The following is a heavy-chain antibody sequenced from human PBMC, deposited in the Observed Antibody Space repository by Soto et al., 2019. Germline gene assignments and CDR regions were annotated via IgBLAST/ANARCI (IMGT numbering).Heavy chain of an antibody. CDR3: ARDRATMVRGVIPRWFDP. CDR2: INHSGGT. CDR1: GGSFSGYY. D-gene: IGHD3-10*01. Sequence: SETLSLTCAVYGGSFSGYYWSWIRQPPGKGLEWIGEINHSGGTNYNPSLKSRVTISVDTSKNQFSLKLSSVTAADTAVYYCARDRATMVRGVIPRWFDPWGQGTLVTVS. V-gene: IGHV4-34*01. J-gene: IGHJ5*02.